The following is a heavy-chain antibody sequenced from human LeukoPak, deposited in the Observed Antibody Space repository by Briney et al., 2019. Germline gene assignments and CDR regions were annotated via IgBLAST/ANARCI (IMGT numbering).Heavy chain of an antibody. CDR1: GGSMSSGSSY. V-gene: IGHV4-61*01. D-gene: IGHD3-22*01. CDR2: ISYSGST. CDR3: ARADYYDSSGSSGRTYWFAP. Sequence: PSETLSLTCTVSGGSMSSGSSYWSWIRQPPGKGLEWIGYISYSGSTNYNPSLKSRVTISVATSNNQFSLKLSSLTAADTAVYYCARADYYDSSGSSGRTYWFAPWGQGTLVTVSS. J-gene: IGHJ5*02.